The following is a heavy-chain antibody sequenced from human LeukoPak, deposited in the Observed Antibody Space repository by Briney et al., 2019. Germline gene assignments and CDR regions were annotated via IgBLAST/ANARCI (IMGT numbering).Heavy chain of an antibody. Sequence: GGSLRLSCSASGFTFSSYALHWVRQAPGKRLEYVSGISSNGGSTYYADSVKGRFTISRDNSKNTLYLRMSSLRPEDTAVFYCVKVTGGLDWLLPLGYWGQGTLVTVSS. V-gene: IGHV3-64D*06. J-gene: IGHJ4*02. D-gene: IGHD3-9*01. CDR3: VKVTGGLDWLLPLGY. CDR2: ISSNGGST. CDR1: GFTFSSYA.